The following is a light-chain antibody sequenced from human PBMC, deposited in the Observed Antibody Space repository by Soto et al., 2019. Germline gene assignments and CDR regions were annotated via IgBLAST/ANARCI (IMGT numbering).Light chain of an antibody. CDR1: SSDIGGYKY. CDR2: DVS. V-gene: IGLV2-14*01. CDR3: SSYTCGSPYV. Sequence: QSVLTQPASVSGSPGQSITISCTGTSSDIGGYKYVSWYQQHPGKAPKLMIYDVSNRPAGVYNRLSGSKSGNTATLTISGLQSEDEAEYYCSSYTCGSPYVFGTVTKVTVL. J-gene: IGLJ1*01.